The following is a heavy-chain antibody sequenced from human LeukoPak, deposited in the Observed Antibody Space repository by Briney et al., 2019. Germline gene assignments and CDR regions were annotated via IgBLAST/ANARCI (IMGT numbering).Heavy chain of an antibody. J-gene: IGHJ6*03. CDR2: ISSSSSYI. Sequence: GGSLRLSCAASGFTFSSYSMNWVRQAPGKGLEWVSSISSSSSYIYYADSVKGRFTISRDNAKNSLYLQMNSLRAEDTAVYYCARDGGDSSGYYSAYYYYYMDVWGKGTTVTVSS. CDR3: ARDGGDSSGYYSAYYYYYMDV. V-gene: IGHV3-21*01. CDR1: GFTFSSYS. D-gene: IGHD3-22*01.